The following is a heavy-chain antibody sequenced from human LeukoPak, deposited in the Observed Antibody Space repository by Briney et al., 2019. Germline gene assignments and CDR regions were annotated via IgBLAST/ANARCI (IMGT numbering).Heavy chain of an antibody. CDR1: GYSFTSYW. CDR3: ARVRHRRNDYGDYVQSYAFDI. CDR2: IYPGDSDT. V-gene: IGHV5-51*01. Sequence: GESLKISCKGSGYSFTSYWIGWVRQMPGKGLEWMGIIYPGDSDTRYSPSFQGQVTISADKSISTAYLQWSSLKASDTAMYYCARVRHRRNDYGDYVQSYAFDIWGQGTMVTVSS. J-gene: IGHJ3*02. D-gene: IGHD4-17*01.